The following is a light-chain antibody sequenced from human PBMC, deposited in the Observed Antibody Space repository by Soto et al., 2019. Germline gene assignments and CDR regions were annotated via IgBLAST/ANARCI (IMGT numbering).Light chain of an antibody. CDR3: QSYDSSLSGSEV. CDR2: GNS. J-gene: IGLJ1*01. Sequence: QSVLTQPPSVSGAPGQRVTISCTGSSSNIGAVYDVHWYQQLPGTAPKLLIYGNSNRPSGVPDQFSGSKSGTSASLAITGLQAEDEADYYCQSYDSSLSGSEVFGTG. CDR1: SSNIGAVYD. V-gene: IGLV1-40*01.